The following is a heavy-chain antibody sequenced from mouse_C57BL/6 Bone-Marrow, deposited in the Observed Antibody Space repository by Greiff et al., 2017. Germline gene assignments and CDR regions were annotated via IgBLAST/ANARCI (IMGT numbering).Heavy chain of an antibody. CDR2: IDPISGGT. Sequence: QQSCKASGYTFTSYWMHWVKQRPGRGFEWIGRIDPISGGTKYNEKSKSKATLTVDKPSSTAYMQLSSLTSGDSAVYCCARGTRFAFWGQGTLVTVSA. J-gene: IGHJ3*01. V-gene: IGHV1-72*01. D-gene: IGHD3-3*01. CDR1: GYTFTSYW. CDR3: ARGTRFAF.